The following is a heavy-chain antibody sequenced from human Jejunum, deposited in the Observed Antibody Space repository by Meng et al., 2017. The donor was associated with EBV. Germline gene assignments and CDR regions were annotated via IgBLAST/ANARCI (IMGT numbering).Heavy chain of an antibody. V-gene: IGHV4-4*02. CDR2: INQVGST. Sequence: GPGLVHPSGPLPLPAPCPTHFINIYEWWSWVRQPPGKGREWLGEINQVGSTYYNPSLKSRVTISIDTSKRQFSLRLNSMTAADTAVYYCARASSERLLDYWGQGTLVTVSS. J-gene: IGHJ4*02. D-gene: IGHD1-14*01. CDR3: ARASSERLLDY. CDR1: THFINIYEW.